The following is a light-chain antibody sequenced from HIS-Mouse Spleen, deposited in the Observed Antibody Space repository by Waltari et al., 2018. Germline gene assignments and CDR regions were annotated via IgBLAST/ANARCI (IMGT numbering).Light chain of an antibody. CDR1: SSDVGSYNL. Sequence: QSALTQPASVSGSPGQSITLSCTGTSSDVGSYNLVSWYQQPPGKAPNLMIYAGSKRPSGVSNRFSGSKSGNTASLTISGLQAEDEADYYCCSYAGSSTLVFGGGTKLTVL. CDR2: AGS. CDR3: CSYAGSSTLV. J-gene: IGLJ2*01. V-gene: IGLV2-23*01.